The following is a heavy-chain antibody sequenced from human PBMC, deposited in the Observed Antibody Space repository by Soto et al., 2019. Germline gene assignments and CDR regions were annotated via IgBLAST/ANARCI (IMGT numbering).Heavy chain of an antibody. CDR1: GGSISSSRYY. CDR2: IYYSGST. Sequence: SETLSLPCTVSGGSISSSRYYWGWIRQPPGKGLERIGRIYYSGSTYYNPSLKSRVTISVDPSKNQFSLKLSSCTAPAPAVYHCARHENLDILVPGGDWFDPLGQGTLVTVSS. D-gene: IGHD2-2*03. CDR3: ARHENLDILVPGGDWFDP. V-gene: IGHV4-39*01. J-gene: IGHJ5*02.